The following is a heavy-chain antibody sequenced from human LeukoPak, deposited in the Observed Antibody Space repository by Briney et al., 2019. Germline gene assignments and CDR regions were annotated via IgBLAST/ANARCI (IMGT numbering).Heavy chain of an antibody. CDR3: ASLTYYYDSSGYSPFDY. D-gene: IGHD3-22*01. J-gene: IGHJ4*02. V-gene: IGHV4-34*01. CDR2: INHSGST. CDR1: GGSFSGYY. Sequence: PSETLSLTCAVYGGSFSGYYWSWIRQPPGKGLEWIGEINHSGSTYYNPSLKSRVTISVDTSKNQFSLKLSSVTAADTAVYYCASLTYYYDSSGYSPFDYWGQGTLVTVSS.